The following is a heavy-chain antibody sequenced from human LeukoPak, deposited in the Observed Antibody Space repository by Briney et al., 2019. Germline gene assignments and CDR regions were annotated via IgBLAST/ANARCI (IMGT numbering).Heavy chain of an antibody. CDR3: ARDNGGWFDT. CDR1: GFTFSSYS. V-gene: IGHV3-48*04. D-gene: IGHD3-10*01. Sequence: GGSLRLSCAASGFTFSSYSMNWVRQAPGKGLEWVSFISSSSSTIYYADSVKGRFTTSRDDAKSTLYLQMDSLSGDDTAVYYCARDNGGWFDTWGRGTLVTVSS. CDR2: ISSSSSTI. J-gene: IGHJ5*02.